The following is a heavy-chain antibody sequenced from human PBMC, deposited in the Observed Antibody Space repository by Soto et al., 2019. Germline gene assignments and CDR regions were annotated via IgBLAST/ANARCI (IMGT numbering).Heavy chain of an antibody. Sequence: EVQLVESGGVVVQPGGSLRLSCAASGFTFDDYTMHWVRQAPGKGLEWVSLISWDGGSTYYADSVKGRFTISRDNSKNSLYLKMNSLRTEDTALYYCARAKSMIVVVIEGDDAFDIWGQGTMVTVSS. CDR1: GFTFDDYT. CDR3: ARAKSMIVVVIEGDDAFDI. CDR2: ISWDGGST. J-gene: IGHJ3*02. D-gene: IGHD3-22*01. V-gene: IGHV3-43*01.